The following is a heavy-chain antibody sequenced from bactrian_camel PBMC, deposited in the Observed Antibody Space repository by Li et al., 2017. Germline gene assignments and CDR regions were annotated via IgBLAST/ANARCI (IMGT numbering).Heavy chain of an antibody. CDR2: IDTDGAT. V-gene: IGHV3S53*01. J-gene: IGHJ4*01. CDR1: GYTYSSNS. CDR3: AADLECVRPLAWVVGSADDFEY. D-gene: IGHD1*01. Sequence: HVQLVESGGGSVQAGGSLRLSCVDSGYTYSSNSWGWFRQTPEKEREGVASIDTDGATTYPASTKGRFSISKDNAKNTLYLQLDSLKPEDTGMYYCAADLECVRPLAWVVGSADDFEYWGQGTQVTVS.